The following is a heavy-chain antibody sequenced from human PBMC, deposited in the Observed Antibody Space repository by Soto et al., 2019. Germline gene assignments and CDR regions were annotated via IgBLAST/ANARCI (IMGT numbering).Heavy chain of an antibody. V-gene: IGHV3-48*03. CDR2: ISSSGSTI. CDR3: AREVVVVVAARSHWFDP. D-gene: IGHD2-15*01. CDR1: GFTFSSYE. Sequence: GGSLRLSCAASGFTFSSYEMNWVRQAPGKGLEWVSYISSSGSTIYYADSVKGRFTISRDNAKNSLYLQMNSLRAEDTAVYYCAREVVVVVAARSHWFDPWGQGTLVTVSS. J-gene: IGHJ5*02.